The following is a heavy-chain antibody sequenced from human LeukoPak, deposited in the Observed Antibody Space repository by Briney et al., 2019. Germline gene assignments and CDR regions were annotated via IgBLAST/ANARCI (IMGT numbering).Heavy chain of an antibody. CDR2: IYHSGSI. CDR3: ASSILVPAAIRAFDI. Sequence: SETLSLTCAVSGGSISSSNWWSWVRQPPGKGLEWIGEIYHSGSINYNPSLKSRVTISVDKSKNQFSLKLSSVTAADTAVYYCASSILVPAAIRAFDIWGQGTMVTVSS. D-gene: IGHD2-2*02. CDR1: GGSISSSNW. J-gene: IGHJ3*02. V-gene: IGHV4-4*02.